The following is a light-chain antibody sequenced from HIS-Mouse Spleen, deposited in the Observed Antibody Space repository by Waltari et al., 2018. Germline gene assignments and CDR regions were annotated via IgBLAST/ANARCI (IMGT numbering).Light chain of an antibody. V-gene: IGLV1-44*01. CDR3: CSYAGSSTLV. Sequence: QSVLTQPPSASGTPGQRVTISCSGSSSNIGSNTVHWYQQLPGTAPKLLLYSNNQRPSGVPDRFSGSKSGTSASLTISGLQAEDEADYYCCSYAGSSTLVFGGGTKLTVL. J-gene: IGLJ3*02. CDR2: SNN. CDR1: SSNIGSNT.